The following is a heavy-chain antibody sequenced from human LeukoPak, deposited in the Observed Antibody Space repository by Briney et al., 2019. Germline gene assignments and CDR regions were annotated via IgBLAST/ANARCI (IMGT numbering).Heavy chain of an antibody. D-gene: IGHD3-16*01. Sequence: GGSLRLSCAASGFTFSSYAMSWVRQAPGKGLEWVSAISGSGDNIYYADAVKGRFTISRDNAKNSLYLQMNSLRAEDTAVYYCARDWAPDYWGQGTLVTVSS. CDR3: ARDWAPDY. CDR1: GFTFSSYA. V-gene: IGHV3-23*01. J-gene: IGHJ4*02. CDR2: ISGSGDNI.